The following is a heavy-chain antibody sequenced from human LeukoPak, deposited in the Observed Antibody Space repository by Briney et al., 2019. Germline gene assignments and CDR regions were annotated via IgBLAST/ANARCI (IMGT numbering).Heavy chain of an antibody. Sequence: PSETLSLTCAVYGGSFSGYYWSWIRQPPGKGLEWIGEINHSGSTNYNPSLKSRVTISVDTSKNQFSLKLSSVAAADTAVYYCAQARITMIVVVTHDAFDIWGQGTMVTVSS. J-gene: IGHJ3*02. CDR2: INHSGST. CDR1: GGSFSGYY. D-gene: IGHD3-22*01. V-gene: IGHV4-34*01. CDR3: AQARITMIVVVTHDAFDI.